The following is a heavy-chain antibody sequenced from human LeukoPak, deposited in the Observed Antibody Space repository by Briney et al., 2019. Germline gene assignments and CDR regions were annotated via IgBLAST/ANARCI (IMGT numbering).Heavy chain of an antibody. CDR2: ISAYNGNT. J-gene: IGHJ4*02. CDR3: ARDGRRYDSSGYYYVG. CDR1: GYTFTSYG. V-gene: IGHV1-18*01. Sequence: EASVKVSCKASGYTFTSYGISWVRQAPGQGLEWMGWISAYNGNTNYAQKLQGRVTMTTDTSTSTAYMELRSLRSDDTAVYYCARDGRRYDSSGYYYVGWGQGTLVTVSS. D-gene: IGHD3-22*01.